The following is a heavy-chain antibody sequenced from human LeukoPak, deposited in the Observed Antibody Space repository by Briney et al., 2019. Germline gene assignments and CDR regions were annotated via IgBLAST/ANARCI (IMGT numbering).Heavy chain of an antibody. Sequence: GRSLRLSCAASGFTFSSYAMHWVRQAPGKGLEWVAVISYDGSNKYYADSVKGRYTISRDNSKNTLYLQMTSLRAEDTARYYCAKHPRLVRYFDSWGQGTLVTVSS. V-gene: IGHV3-30-3*02. CDR2: ISYDGSNK. CDR3: AKHPRLVRYFDS. J-gene: IGHJ4*02. D-gene: IGHD6-6*01. CDR1: GFTFSSYA.